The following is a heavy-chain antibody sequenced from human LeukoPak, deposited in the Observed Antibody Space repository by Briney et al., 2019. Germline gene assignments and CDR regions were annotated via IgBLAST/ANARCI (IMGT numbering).Heavy chain of an antibody. Sequence: GGSLRLSCAASGFTFRNHGMHWVRQAPGKGLEWVSVIYSGGSTYYADSVKGRFTISRHNSKNTLYLQMNSLRAEDTAVYYCARSANTVYYDSSGTLDYWGQGTLVTVSS. CDR2: IYSGGST. CDR1: GFTFRNHG. CDR3: ARSANTVYYDSSGTLDY. J-gene: IGHJ4*02. D-gene: IGHD3-22*01. V-gene: IGHV3-53*04.